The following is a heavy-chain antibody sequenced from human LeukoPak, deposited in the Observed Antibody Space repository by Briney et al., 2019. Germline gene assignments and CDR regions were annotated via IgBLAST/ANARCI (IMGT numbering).Heavy chain of an antibody. D-gene: IGHD1-26*01. J-gene: IGHJ4*02. Sequence: SETLSLTCTVSGGSISSGSYYWSWLRQPAGKGLEWIGRIYTSGSTNYNPSLKSRVTISVDTSKNQFPLKLSSVTAADTAVYYCARAHSGSYLGSFDYWGQGTLVTVSS. V-gene: IGHV4-61*02. CDR2: IYTSGST. CDR3: ARAHSGSYLGSFDY. CDR1: GGSISSGSYY.